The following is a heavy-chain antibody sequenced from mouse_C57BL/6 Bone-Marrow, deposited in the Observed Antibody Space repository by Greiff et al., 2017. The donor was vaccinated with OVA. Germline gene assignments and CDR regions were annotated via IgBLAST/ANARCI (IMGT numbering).Heavy chain of an antibody. Sequence: VKVVESGAELVKPGASVKISCKASGYAFSSYWMNWVKQRPGKGLEWIGQIYPGDGDTNYNGKFKGKATLTADKSSSTASMQLSSLTSEDSAVYFCARQAGSSYAWFAYWGQGTMVTVSA. CDR2: IYPGDGDT. CDR3: ARQAGSSYAWFAY. J-gene: IGHJ3*01. D-gene: IGHD1-1*01. V-gene: IGHV1-80*01. CDR1: GYAFSSYW.